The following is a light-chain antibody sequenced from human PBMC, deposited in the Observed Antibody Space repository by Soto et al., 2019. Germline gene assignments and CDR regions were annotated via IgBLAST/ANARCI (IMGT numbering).Light chain of an antibody. Sequence: QSVLTQPPSVSGAPGQRVIISCTGSSSNIGAGYDVHWYQQRPGTAPTLLIFGNNNRPSGVPDRFSGSKSGTSASLAITGLQAEDEGDYYCQSYDSTLSDRYVFGTGTKVTVL. CDR2: GNN. J-gene: IGLJ1*01. V-gene: IGLV1-40*01. CDR1: SSNIGAGYD. CDR3: QSYDSTLSDRYV.